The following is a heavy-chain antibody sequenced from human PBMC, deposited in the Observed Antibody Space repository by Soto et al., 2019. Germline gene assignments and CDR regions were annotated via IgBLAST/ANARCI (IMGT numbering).Heavy chain of an antibody. CDR2: IYPGDSDT. D-gene: IGHD3-22*01. CDR3: ASQYYYDSSGYFPNAFDI. V-gene: IGHV5-51*01. CDR1: GYSFTSYW. Sequence: ESLKNSCKGSGYSFTSYWIGWVRQMPGKGLEWMGIIYPGDSDTRYSPSFQGQVTISADKSISTAYLQWSSLKASDTAMYYCASQYYYDSSGYFPNAFDICGQGTMVIVS. J-gene: IGHJ3*02.